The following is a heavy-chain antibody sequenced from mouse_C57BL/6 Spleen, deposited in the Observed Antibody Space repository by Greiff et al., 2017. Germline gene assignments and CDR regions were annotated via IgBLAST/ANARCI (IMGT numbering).Heavy chain of an antibody. V-gene: IGHV5-16*01. CDR3: ARVLTTVVPDY. CDR1: GFTFSDYY. J-gene: IGHJ2*01. Sequence: EVKLVESEGGLVQPGSSMKLSCPASGFTFSDYYMAWVRQVPEKGLEWVANINYDGSSTYYLDSLKSRFIISRDNAKNILYLQMSSLKSEDTATYYCARVLTTVVPDYWGQGTTLTVSS. D-gene: IGHD1-1*01. CDR2: INYDGSST.